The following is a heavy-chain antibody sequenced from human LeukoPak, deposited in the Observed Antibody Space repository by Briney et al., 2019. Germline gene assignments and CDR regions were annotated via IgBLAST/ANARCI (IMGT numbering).Heavy chain of an antibody. CDR2: ISSSSSYI. J-gene: IGHJ4*02. Sequence: GGSLRLSCAASGFTFSSYSMNWVRQAPGKGLEWVSSISSSSSYIYYADSVKGRFTISRDNAKNSLYLQMNSLRVEDTAVYYCARDLRGFLRVWGQGTLVTVSS. D-gene: IGHD3-16*01. CDR3: ARDLRGFLRV. CDR1: GFTFSSYS. V-gene: IGHV3-21*01.